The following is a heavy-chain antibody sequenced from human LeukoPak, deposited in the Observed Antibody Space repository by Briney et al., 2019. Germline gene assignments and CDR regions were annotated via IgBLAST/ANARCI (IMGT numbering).Heavy chain of an antibody. CDR3: AREVVATTAWFDY. V-gene: IGHV1-2*02. J-gene: IGHJ4*02. D-gene: IGHD5-12*01. CDR2: INPNSGGT. CDR1: GYTFTGYY. Sequence: ASVKVSCKASGYTFTGYYMHWVRQAPGQGLEWMGWINPNSGGTNYAQKFQGRVTMTRDTCISTAYMELSRLRSDDTAVYYCAREVVATTAWFDYWGQGTLVTVSS.